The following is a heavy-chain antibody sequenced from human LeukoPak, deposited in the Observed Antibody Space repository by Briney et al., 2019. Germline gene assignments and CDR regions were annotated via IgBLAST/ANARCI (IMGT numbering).Heavy chain of an antibody. CDR2: INSDGGST. CDR1: GFTVSSNW. CDR3: ARSPYGGYGDN. D-gene: IGHD4-17*01. Sequence: GGSLRLSCAASGFTVSSNWMHWVRQPPGKGLVWVSRINSDGGSTTYADSVKGRFTISRDNARNTLYLQMNSLRAEDTAVYYCARSPYGGYGDNWGQGTLVTVSS. J-gene: IGHJ4*02. V-gene: IGHV3-74*01.